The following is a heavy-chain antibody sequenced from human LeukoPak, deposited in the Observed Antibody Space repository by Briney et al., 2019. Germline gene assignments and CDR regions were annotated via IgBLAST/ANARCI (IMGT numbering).Heavy chain of an antibody. CDR1: GFTFSSYA. J-gene: IGHJ6*03. Sequence: GGSLRLSCASSGFTFSSYAMSWVRQAPGKGLEWVSTIGGTGVRTYYADSVKGRFTISRDNAKNSLFLQMNSLRAEDTAVYYCARVLRYCSGGNCYSGGLGYMDVWGKGTTVTISS. V-gene: IGHV3-23*01. CDR2: IGGTGVRT. D-gene: IGHD2-15*01. CDR3: ARVLRYCSGGNCYSGGLGYMDV.